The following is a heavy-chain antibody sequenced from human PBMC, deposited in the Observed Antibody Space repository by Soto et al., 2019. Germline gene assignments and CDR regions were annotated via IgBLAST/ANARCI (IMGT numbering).Heavy chain of an antibody. CDR1: GFSLSSYA. CDR3: ARDGDGYYYYGMDV. J-gene: IGHJ6*02. V-gene: IGHV3-30-3*01. CDR2: ISYDGSNK. D-gene: IGHD3-3*01. Sequence: GSLRLCCAASGFSLSSYAMHWVRQAPGKGLEWVAVISYDGSNKYYADSVKGRFTISRDNSKNTLYLQMKSLRAEDTAVYYCARDGDGYYYYGMDVWGQGTTVTV.